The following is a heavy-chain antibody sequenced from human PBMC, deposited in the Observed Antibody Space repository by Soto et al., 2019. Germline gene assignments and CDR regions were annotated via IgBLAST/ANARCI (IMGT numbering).Heavy chain of an antibody. V-gene: IGHV3-9*01. Sequence: PGGSLRLSCAASGFTFDDYSIHWVRQAPGKGLEWVSGISWNSGSIGYADSVKGRFTTSRDNAKNSLYLQMNSLRAEDTALYYCAKDSGYDLEGSFYYWGQGTLVTVSS. J-gene: IGHJ4*02. CDR1: GFTFDDYS. CDR2: ISWNSGSI. CDR3: AKDSGYDLEGSFYY. D-gene: IGHD5-12*01.